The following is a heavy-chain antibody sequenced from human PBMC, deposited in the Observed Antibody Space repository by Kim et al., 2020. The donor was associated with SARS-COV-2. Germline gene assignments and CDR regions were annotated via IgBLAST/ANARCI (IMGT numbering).Heavy chain of an antibody. CDR3: ESGSARRGY. V-gene: IGHV4-4*02. Sequence: GSTNYNPSLKSRVTISVDKSKNQFSLKLSSVTAADTAVYYCESGSARRGYWGQGTLVTVSS. J-gene: IGHJ4*02. CDR2: GST. D-gene: IGHD6-6*01.